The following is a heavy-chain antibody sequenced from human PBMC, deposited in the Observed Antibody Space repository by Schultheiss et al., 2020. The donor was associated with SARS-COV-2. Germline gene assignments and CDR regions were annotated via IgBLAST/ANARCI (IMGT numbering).Heavy chain of an antibody. CDR1: GFTFSSYW. D-gene: IGHD3-22*01. J-gene: IGHJ4*02. Sequence: GESLKISCAASGFTFSSYWMSWVRQAPGKGLEWVANIKQDGSEKYYVDSVKGRFTISRDNSKNTLYLQMNSLRAEDTAVYYCARVMTYYYDSSGSYDYWGQGTLVTVSS. CDR3: ARVMTYYYDSSGSYDY. CDR2: IKQDGSEK. V-gene: IGHV3-7*01.